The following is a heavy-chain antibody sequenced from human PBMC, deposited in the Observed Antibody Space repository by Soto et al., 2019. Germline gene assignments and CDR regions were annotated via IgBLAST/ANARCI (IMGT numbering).Heavy chain of an antibody. CDR3: AKPVAVIVATICMDV. J-gene: IGHJ6*02. CDR2: LSGSGDST. Sequence: GGSLRLSCAASGSTSRSYARHWLRQVPGLVLAWVSHLSGSGDSTYYADSVNGRFTISRDHSKNTLYLQINRLRAEDTAVYYCAKPVAVIVATICMDVWGQGT. V-gene: IGHV3-23*01. D-gene: IGHD5-12*01. CDR1: GSTSRSYA.